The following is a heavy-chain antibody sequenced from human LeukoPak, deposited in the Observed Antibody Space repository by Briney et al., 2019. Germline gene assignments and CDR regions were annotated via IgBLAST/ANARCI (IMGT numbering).Heavy chain of an antibody. D-gene: IGHD2-2*01. V-gene: IGHV4-34*01. CDR2: INHSGST. CDR3: ARVTSTSDTFDY. Sequence: SETLSLTCAVYGGSFSGYYWSWIRQPPGKGLEWIGEINHSGSTNYNPSLKSRVTISVDTSKNQFSLKLSSVTAADTAVYYCARVTSTSDTFDYWGQGTLVTVSS. CDR1: GGSFSGYY. J-gene: IGHJ4*02.